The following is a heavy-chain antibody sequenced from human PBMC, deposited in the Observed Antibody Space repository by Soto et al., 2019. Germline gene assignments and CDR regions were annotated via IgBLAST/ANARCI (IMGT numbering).Heavy chain of an antibody. V-gene: IGHV3-23*01. D-gene: IGHD3-9*01. J-gene: IGHJ4*02. CDR3: AKDFLLITAPFDY. CDR1: GFTFSSYA. CDR2: ISGSGGST. Sequence: EVQLLESGGGLVQPGGSLRLSCAASGFTFSSYAMSWVRQAPGKGLEWVSAISGSGGSTYYADSVKGRFTISRDNSKNTLDLQMNSLRAEDTAVYYCAKDFLLITAPFDYWGQGTLVTVSS.